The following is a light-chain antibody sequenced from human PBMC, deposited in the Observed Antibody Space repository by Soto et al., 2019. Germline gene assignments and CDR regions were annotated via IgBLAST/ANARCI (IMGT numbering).Light chain of an antibody. CDR1: GSDVGGYNY. Sequence: QSALTQPRSVSGSPGQSVTISCTGTGSDVGGYNYVSWYQQYPGKAPKFVIYDVNKRPSGVPDRFSGSKSGNTASLTISGLQAEDEADYYCCSYTGTYTWVFGVATNVTVL. CDR2: DVN. V-gene: IGLV2-11*01. CDR3: CSYTGTYTWV. J-gene: IGLJ3*02.